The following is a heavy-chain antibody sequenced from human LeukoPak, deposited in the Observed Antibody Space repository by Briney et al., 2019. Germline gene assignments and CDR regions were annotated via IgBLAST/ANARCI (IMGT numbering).Heavy chain of an antibody. Sequence: GGSLRLSCAASGFTFNSHWMHWVRQGPGKGLGWVSGINTEGTTTTYADSVKGRFTISRDNAKNTLYLQMNSLRAEDTAVYYCTRGKWDIVVVSAGSNWFDTRGQGTLVTVSS. J-gene: IGHJ5*02. V-gene: IGHV3-74*03. CDR3: TRGKWDIVVVSAGSNWFDT. CDR2: INTEGTTT. D-gene: IGHD2-2*01. CDR1: GFTFNSHW.